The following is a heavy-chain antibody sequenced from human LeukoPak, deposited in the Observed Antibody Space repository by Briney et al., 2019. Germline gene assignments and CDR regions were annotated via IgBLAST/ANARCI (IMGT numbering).Heavy chain of an antibody. Sequence: GASVNVSFTASGGTFSSYAISWVRQAPGQGLEWMGGIIPIFGTANYAQKFQGRVTITADESTSTAYMELSSLRSEDTAVYYCASRRLDRGVVVNLFDYWGQGTLVTVSS. CDR3: ASRRLDRGVVVNLFDY. CDR2: IIPIFGTA. V-gene: IGHV1-69*13. CDR1: GGTFSSYA. J-gene: IGHJ4*02. D-gene: IGHD2-15*01.